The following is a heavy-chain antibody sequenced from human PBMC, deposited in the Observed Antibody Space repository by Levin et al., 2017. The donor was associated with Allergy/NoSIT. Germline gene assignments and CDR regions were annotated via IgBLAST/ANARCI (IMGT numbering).Heavy chain of an antibody. CDR3: ARHYGGNSFRFRAFDI. CDR2: PLSSSP. D-gene: IGHD4-23*01. V-gene: IGHV5-10-1*01. Sequence: PLSSSPDYSPSFQGHVTISADKSINTAYLQWSSLKASDTAMYYCARHYGGNSFRFRAFDIWGQGTMVTVSS. J-gene: IGHJ3*02.